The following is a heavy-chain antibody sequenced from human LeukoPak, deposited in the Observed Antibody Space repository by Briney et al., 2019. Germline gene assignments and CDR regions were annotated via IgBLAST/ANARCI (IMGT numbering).Heavy chain of an antibody. CDR3: ARYSIYAHAFDI. CDR2: LYYSGST. CDR1: GGSISSCGYY. J-gene: IGHJ3*02. V-gene: IGHV4-31*03. D-gene: IGHD2-15*01. Sequence: SETLSLTCTVSGGSISSCGYYWIWLRPRPGQGLDWISYLYYSGSTYYNPSLERRVNISVDTSKNQFSLQLSSVTAADTAVYYCARYSIYAHAFDIWGQGTVVTVSS.